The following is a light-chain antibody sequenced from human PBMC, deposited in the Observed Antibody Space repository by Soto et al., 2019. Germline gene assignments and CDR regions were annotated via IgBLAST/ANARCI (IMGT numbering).Light chain of an antibody. CDR1: QSLSSY. J-gene: IGKJ1*01. CDR2: AAS. CDR3: QRYYSLPLT. V-gene: IGKV3-15*01. Sequence: SQATISLSKGEIAIPSFWASQSLSSYLNWYQQKPGQAPKLLIYAASNRATGVPARFSGSGSGTDFTLTISSLQSEDFAVYYCQRYYSLPLTFGQGTKVDI.